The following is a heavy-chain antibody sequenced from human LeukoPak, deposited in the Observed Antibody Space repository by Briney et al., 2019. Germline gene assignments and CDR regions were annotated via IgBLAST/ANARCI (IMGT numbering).Heavy chain of an antibody. CDR2: IYYSGST. V-gene: IGHV4-39*07. CDR1: GFTFSSYA. D-gene: IGHD4-17*01. CDR3: ARVVTTGDYYMDV. J-gene: IGHJ6*03. Sequence: GSLRLSCAASGFTFSSYAMSWVRQAPGKGLEWIGSIYYSGSTYYNPSLKSRVTISVDTSKNQFSLKLSSVTAADTAVYYCARVVTTGDYYMDVWGKGTTVTVSS.